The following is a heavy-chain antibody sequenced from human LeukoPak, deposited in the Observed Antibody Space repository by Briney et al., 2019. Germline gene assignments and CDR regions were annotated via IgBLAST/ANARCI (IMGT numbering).Heavy chain of an antibody. CDR1: GYIFGDYG. Sequence: GGSLRLSCAGSGYIFGDYGMIWVRPAPGKGREGGSGLNLNVGNTEYAHSVRGRFTTPRDHAKKSLFLQMDSLRVEDTALYYCARDTAVGGFYQNTFELWGQGTMVTVSS. CDR3: ARDTAVGGFYQNTFEL. J-gene: IGHJ3*01. CDR2: LNLNVGNT. D-gene: IGHD2-2*01. V-gene: IGHV3-20*04.